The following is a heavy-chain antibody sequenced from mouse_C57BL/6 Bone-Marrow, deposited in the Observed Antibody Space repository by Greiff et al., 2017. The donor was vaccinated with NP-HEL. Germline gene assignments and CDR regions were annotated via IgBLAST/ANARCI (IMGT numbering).Heavy chain of an antibody. Sequence: EVQLQQSGPELVKPGASVKISCKASGYSFTGYYMNWVKQSPEKSLEWIGEINPSTGGTTYNQKFKAKATLTVDKSSSTAYMQLKSLTSEDSAVYYCASGRLWSLAMDYWGQGTSVTVSS. D-gene: IGHD1-1*02. CDR3: ASGRLWSLAMDY. V-gene: IGHV1-42*01. J-gene: IGHJ4*01. CDR1: GYSFTGYY. CDR2: INPSTGGT.